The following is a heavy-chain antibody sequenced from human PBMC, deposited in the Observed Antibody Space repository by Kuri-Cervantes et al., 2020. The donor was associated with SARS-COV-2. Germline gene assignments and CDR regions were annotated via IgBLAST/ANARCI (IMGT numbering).Heavy chain of an antibody. CDR3: ARVDCSGGSCYPQFDP. CDR1: GFTFSSYA. V-gene: IGHV3-48*02. J-gene: IGHJ5*02. D-gene: IGHD2-15*01. CDR2: ISSSSSTI. Sequence: GGSLRLSCAASGFTFSSYAMHWVRQAPGKGLEWVSYISSSSSTIYYADSVKGRFTISRDNAKNSLYLQMNSLRDEDTAVYYCARVDCSGGSCYPQFDPWGQGTLVTVSS.